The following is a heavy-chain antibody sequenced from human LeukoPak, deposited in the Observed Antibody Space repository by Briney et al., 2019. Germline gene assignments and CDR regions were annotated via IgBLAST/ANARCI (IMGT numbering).Heavy chain of an antibody. Sequence: PSETLSLTCTVSGASIISANYYWNWIRQPPGKGLEWIGNIYYSGSTHSNPSLKSRVTVSVDTSKNQFSLRLSSVTAADTAVYYCARHAYYSDSSGYYYDSSGYYYDFDYWGQGTLVTVSS. CDR2: IYYSGST. J-gene: IGHJ4*02. D-gene: IGHD3-22*01. V-gene: IGHV4-39*01. CDR1: GASIISANYY. CDR3: ARHAYYSDSSGYYYDSSGYYYDFDY.